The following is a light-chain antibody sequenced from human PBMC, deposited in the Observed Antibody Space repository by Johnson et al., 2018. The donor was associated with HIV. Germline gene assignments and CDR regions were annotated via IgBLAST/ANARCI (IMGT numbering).Light chain of an antibody. V-gene: IGLV1-51*02. CDR1: SSNIGNNY. CDR3: GTWDSSLSAHVV. J-gene: IGLJ1*01. Sequence: QLVLTQPPSVSAAPGQKVTISCSGSSSNIGNNYVSWYQQLPGTAPKLLIYENNKRPSGIPDRLSGSKSGTSATLRITRLQTGDAADYDCGTWDSSLSAHVVFGTGTKITVL. CDR2: ENN.